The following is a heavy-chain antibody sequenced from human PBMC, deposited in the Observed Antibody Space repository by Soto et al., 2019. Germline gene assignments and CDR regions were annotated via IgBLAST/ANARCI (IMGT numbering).Heavy chain of an antibody. V-gene: IGHV3-33*01. CDR1: GFTFSSYG. D-gene: IGHD7-27*01. CDR2: IWYDGNDK. J-gene: IGHJ6*02. Sequence: QVQLVESGGGVVQPGRSLRLSCAASGFTFSSYGMHWVRQAPGKGLEWVAVIWYDGNDKYYADSVKGRFTISRDNSRNPWFLQMSSLRAEDTAVYYCARGVGNFYYAMDVWGQGTTVTVSS. CDR3: ARGVGNFYYAMDV.